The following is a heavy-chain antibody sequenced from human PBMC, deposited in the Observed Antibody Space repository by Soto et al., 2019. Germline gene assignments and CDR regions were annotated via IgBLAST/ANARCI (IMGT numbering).Heavy chain of an antibody. CDR1: GGSISSSSYY. CDR3: ARLWFRKYKWFDP. J-gene: IGHJ5*02. D-gene: IGHD3-10*01. V-gene: IGHV4-39*01. Sequence: SETLSLTCTGSGGSISSSSYYWGWIRQPPGKGLEWIGSIYYIGSTYYNPSLKSRVTISVDTSKNQFSLKLSSVTAADTAVYYCARLWFRKYKWFDPWGQLTLVTVYS. CDR2: IYYIGST.